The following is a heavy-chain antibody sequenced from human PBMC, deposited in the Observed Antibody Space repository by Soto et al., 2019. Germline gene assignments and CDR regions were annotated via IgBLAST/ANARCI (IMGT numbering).Heavy chain of an antibody. CDR1: GYTFTSYY. V-gene: IGHV1-46*01. CDR2: INPSGGSK. J-gene: IGHJ5*02. CDR3: ARDPPYCSGGSCYSSWFDP. D-gene: IGHD2-15*01. Sequence: QVQLVQSGAEVKKPGASVKVSCKASGYTFTSYYMHWVRQAPGQGLEWMGIINPSGGSKSYAQKLPGRVTMTRDTSTSTVYMELSSLRSEDTAVYYCARDPPYCSGGSCYSSWFDPWGQGTLVTVSS.